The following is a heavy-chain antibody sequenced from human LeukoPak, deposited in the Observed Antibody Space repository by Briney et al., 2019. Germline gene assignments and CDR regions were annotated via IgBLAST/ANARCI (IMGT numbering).Heavy chain of an antibody. D-gene: IGHD3-22*01. CDR3: AKDKSMSLLSSSGYYHEVYYYYGMDV. J-gene: IGHJ6*02. CDR2: ISWNSGSI. Sequence: GRSLRLSCAASGFTFDDYAMHWVRQAPGKGLEWVSGISWNSGSIGYADSVKGRFTISRDNAKNSLYLQMYSLRAEDTALYYCAKDKSMSLLSSSGYYHEVYYYYGMDVWGQGTTVTVSS. V-gene: IGHV3-9*01. CDR1: GFTFDDYA.